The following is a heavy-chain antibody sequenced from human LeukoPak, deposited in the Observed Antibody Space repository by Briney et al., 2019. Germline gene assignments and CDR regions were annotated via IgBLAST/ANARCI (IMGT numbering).Heavy chain of an antibody. V-gene: IGHV1-69*06. Sequence: SVKVSCKASGGTFSSYAISWVRQAPGQGLEWMGGIIPIFGTANYAQKFQGRVTITADKSTSTAYMELSSLRSEDTAVYYCGRAGRVVPAAPDYWGQGTLVTVSS. CDR1: GGTFSSYA. J-gene: IGHJ4*02. CDR2: IIPIFGTA. D-gene: IGHD2-2*01. CDR3: GRAGRVVPAAPDY.